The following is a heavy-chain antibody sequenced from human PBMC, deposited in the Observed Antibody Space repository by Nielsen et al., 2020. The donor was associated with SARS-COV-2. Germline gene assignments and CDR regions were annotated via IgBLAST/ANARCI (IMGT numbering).Heavy chain of an antibody. CDR1: GGSFSGYY. J-gene: IGHJ6*02. CDR2: INHSGST. Sequence: SQTLSLTCAVYGGSFSGYYWSWIRQPPGKGLEWIGEINHSGSTNYNPSLKSRVTISVDKSKNQFSLKLSSVTAADTAVYYCARVGGLGELMEAYYGMDVWGQGTTVTVSS. V-gene: IGHV4-34*01. D-gene: IGHD3-16*01. CDR3: ARVGGLGELMEAYYGMDV.